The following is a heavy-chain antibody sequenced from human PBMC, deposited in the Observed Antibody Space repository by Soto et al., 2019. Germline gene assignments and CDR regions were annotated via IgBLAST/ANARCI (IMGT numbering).Heavy chain of an antibody. Sequence: EVQLVESGGGLVQPGGSLRLSCAVSGFTFSSYAMNWVRQAPGKGLEWVSSISGCGVTTYYADSVKGRFTISRDNSKNTLFLLLSSLRAEDTAVYYCAKRTQSQYFFDFWGRGTLVTVSS. J-gene: IGHJ2*01. CDR3: AKRTQSQYFFDF. V-gene: IGHV3-23*04. D-gene: IGHD4-4*01. CDR2: ISGCGVTT. CDR1: GFTFSSYA.